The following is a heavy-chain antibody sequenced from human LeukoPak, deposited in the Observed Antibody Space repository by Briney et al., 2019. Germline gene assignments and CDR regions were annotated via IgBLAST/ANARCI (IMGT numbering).Heavy chain of an antibody. Sequence: GGSLRLSCAASGFTFSSYAMSWARQAPGKGLEWVSAISGSGGSTYYADSVKGRFTISRDNFKNTLYLQMNSLRAEDTAVYYCAKESDFWSGYYRSNFDYWGQGTLVTVSS. J-gene: IGHJ4*02. CDR3: AKESDFWSGYYRSNFDY. CDR1: GFTFSSYA. D-gene: IGHD3-3*01. V-gene: IGHV3-23*01. CDR2: ISGSGGST.